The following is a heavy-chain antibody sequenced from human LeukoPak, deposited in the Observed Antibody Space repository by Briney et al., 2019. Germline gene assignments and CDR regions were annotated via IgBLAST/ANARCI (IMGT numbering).Heavy chain of an antibody. CDR2: IIPIFGIA. D-gene: IGHD3-9*01. CDR3: ARADYGILTGSQGHFAY. CDR1: GGTFSRYA. Sequence: SVKDSCKASGGTFSRYATSWGPPAPGQGLEWMGRIIPIFGIANYAQKCQGRVTMTADKSTSTAYMKVSSLRSEDTAVYYCARADYGILTGSQGHFAYWGQGPLVTVSS. V-gene: IGHV1-69*04. J-gene: IGHJ4*02.